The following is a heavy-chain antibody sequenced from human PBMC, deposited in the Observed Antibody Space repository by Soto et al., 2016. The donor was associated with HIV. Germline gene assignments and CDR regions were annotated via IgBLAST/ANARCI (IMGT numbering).Heavy chain of an antibody. D-gene: IGHD3-22*01. CDR3: AREGTYYDASIYHPLHYYYGMDV. Sequence: EVQLVESGGGLVKPGESLRLSCAASGFTFSSYTMNWVRQAPGKGLEWVSSIRTSSDSLYYADSVKGRFTISRDNSKNTLYLQINSLRPEDTALYYCAREGTYYDASIYHPLHYYYGMDVWGQGTTVTVSS. V-gene: IGHV3-21*04. J-gene: IGHJ6*02. CDR2: IRTSSDSL. CDR1: GFTFSSYT.